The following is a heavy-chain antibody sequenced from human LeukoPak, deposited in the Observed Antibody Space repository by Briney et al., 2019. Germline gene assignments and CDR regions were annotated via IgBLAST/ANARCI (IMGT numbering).Heavy chain of an antibody. Sequence: ASLKVSCKTSGYLVSSYGITWLRQAPGQGLEWLGWISGYIGKTNYEEKLQHRVTMTIDTSTTTAYMDMRSWRFDDTAVYHCVRALRAYYDSSGYYLQPDAFDFWGQGTVVSVSS. CDR3: VRALRAYYDSSGYYLQPDAFDF. V-gene: IGHV1-18*01. CDR2: ISGYIGKT. D-gene: IGHD3-22*01. J-gene: IGHJ3*01. CDR1: GYLVSSYG.